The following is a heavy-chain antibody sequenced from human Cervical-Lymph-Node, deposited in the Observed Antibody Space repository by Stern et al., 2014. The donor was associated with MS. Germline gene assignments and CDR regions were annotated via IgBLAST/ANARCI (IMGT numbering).Heavy chain of an antibody. Sequence: VQLVESGAEVKKPGSSVRVSCRASGGTFNNYAIAWVRQAPGQVLEWLGGTTLLWGTAPDARISQGRLPINADDFSTVYMELSGLTSDDTAVYYCARDRSMGVPPFFDYWGQGTLVTVSS. CDR3: ARDRSMGVPPFFDY. CDR1: GGTFNNYA. J-gene: IGHJ4*02. CDR2: TTLLWGTA. D-gene: IGHD3-16*01. V-gene: IGHV1-69*01.